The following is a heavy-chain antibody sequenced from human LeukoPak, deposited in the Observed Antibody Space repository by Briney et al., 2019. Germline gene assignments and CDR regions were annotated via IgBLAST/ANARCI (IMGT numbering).Heavy chain of an antibody. CDR1: GFTFDDYA. V-gene: IGHV3-9*01. Sequence: GGSLRLSCAASGFTFDDYAMHWVRQVPGKGLERVSGISWNSNSIGYADSVKGRFTISRDNAKNSLHLQMNSLRAEDTALYYCAKGLGGYNGFDYWGQGTLVTVSS. D-gene: IGHD5-24*01. CDR3: AKGLGGYNGFDY. CDR2: ISWNSNSI. J-gene: IGHJ4*02.